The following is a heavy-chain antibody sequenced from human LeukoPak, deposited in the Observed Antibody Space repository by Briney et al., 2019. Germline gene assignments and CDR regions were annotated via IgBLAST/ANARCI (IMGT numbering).Heavy chain of an antibody. CDR1: GGTFSSYA. CDR2: IIPIFGTA. D-gene: IGHD3-22*01. V-gene: IGHV1-69*06. CDR3: ARDRHKYNYDSGGYPPY. J-gene: IGHJ4*02. Sequence: SVKVSCKASGGTFSSYAISWVRQAPGQGLEWMGGIIPIFGTANYAQKFQGRVTITADKSTSTAYMELSSLRSEDTAVYYCARDRHKYNYDSGGYPPYWGQGTLVTVSS.